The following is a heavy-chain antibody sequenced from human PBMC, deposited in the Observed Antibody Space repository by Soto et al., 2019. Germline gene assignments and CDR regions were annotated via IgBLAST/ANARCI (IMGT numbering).Heavy chain of an antibody. D-gene: IGHD3-10*01. CDR1: GYTFTNYG. Sequence: GASVKVSCKASGYTFTNYGFSWVRQAPGQGLQWVGWISAYNGDTNYAQRFQGRVTLTTDTSTTTAYMELRSLRSDDTAVYYCARDPPKSYGSGKGDYWGQGTPVTVSS. CDR3: ARDPPKSYGSGKGDY. V-gene: IGHV1-18*01. J-gene: IGHJ4*02. CDR2: ISAYNGDT.